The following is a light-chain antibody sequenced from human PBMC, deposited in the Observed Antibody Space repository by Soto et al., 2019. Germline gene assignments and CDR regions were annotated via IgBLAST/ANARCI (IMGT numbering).Light chain of an antibody. V-gene: IGLV1-44*01. CDR2: SNN. CDR1: SSNIGSHT. CDR3: AAWDDSLNCVI. Sequence: QSVLTQPPSASGTPGQRITISCSGSSSNIGSHTVNWHQQVPGTAPKLLIYSNNERPSGVPDRFSGSKSGTSASLAISGLQSGDEADYYCAAWDDSLNCVIFGGGTKLTVL. J-gene: IGLJ2*01.